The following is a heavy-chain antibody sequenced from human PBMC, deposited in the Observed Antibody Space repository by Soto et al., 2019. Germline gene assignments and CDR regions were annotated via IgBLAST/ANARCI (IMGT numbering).Heavy chain of an antibody. D-gene: IGHD2-2*01. CDR3: ARDPARCSSTSCSHTGIDY. J-gene: IGHJ4*02. Sequence: GGSLRLSCAASGFTFSSYSMNWVRQAPGKGLEWVSSISSSSSYIYYADSVKGRFTISRDNAKNSLYLQMNSLRAEDTAVYYCARDPARCSSTSCSHTGIDYWGQGTLVTVSS. V-gene: IGHV3-21*01. CDR2: ISSSSSYI. CDR1: GFTFSSYS.